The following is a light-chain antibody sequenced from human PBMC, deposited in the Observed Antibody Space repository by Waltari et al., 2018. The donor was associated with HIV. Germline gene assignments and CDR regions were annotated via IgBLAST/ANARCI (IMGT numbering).Light chain of an antibody. CDR2: QDT. V-gene: IGLV3-25*03. J-gene: IGLJ3*02. Sequence: SYDVTQPSSVSVSPGQTARITCSGYALPDQFVYWYQQKPGQAPVLVIYQDTQMPSGIPERFSGSSSGTVATLTIRGVRTEDEADYHCQSADLSGTYWVFGGGTKLTVL. CDR1: ALPDQF. CDR3: QSADLSGTYWV.